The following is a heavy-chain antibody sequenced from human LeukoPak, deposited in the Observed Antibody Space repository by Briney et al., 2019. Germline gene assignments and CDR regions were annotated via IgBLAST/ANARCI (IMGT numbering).Heavy chain of an antibody. V-gene: IGHV4-61*02. CDR2: IYTSGST. CDR1: GRSISSVSYY. CDR3: ARGGNYWHQWWFDP. Sequence: SQTLSLTCTVSGRSISSVSYYWSWIRQPAGNGLEWIRRIYTSGSTHYNPSLKSRVTMSLDASKSRFSLELNSVTAADTAVYYCARGGNYWHQWWFDPWGRGTLVSVSS. D-gene: IGHD1-26*01. J-gene: IGHJ5*02.